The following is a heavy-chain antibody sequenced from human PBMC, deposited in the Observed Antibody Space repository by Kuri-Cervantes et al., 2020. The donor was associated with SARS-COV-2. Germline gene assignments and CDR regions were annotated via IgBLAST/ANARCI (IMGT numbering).Heavy chain of an antibody. V-gene: IGHV1-69*04. CDR1: GGTFSSYA. CDR3: ARCDCSNGVCWFDY. D-gene: IGHD2-8*01. J-gene: IGHJ4*02. CDR2: LSPSLGIA. Sequence: SVKVSCKASGGTFSSYAIRWVRQAPGQGLEWMGRLSPSLGIANYAQKFQGRVTITADNSTSTAYMELSSLRSEDTAVYYCARCDCSNGVCWFDYWGQGTLVTVSS.